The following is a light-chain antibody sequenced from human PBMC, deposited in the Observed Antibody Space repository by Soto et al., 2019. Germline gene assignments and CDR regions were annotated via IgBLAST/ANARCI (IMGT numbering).Light chain of an antibody. J-gene: IGLJ1*01. V-gene: IGLV2-8*01. CDR2: EVS. Sequence: QSALTQPPSASGSPGQSVTISCTGTSSDVGGYNYVSWYQQHPGKAPKLMIYEVSKRPSGVPDRFSGSKSGNTASLTVSGLQAEDEADYYCISYAGSNLLYVFGTGTMVTVL. CDR3: ISYAGSNLLYV. CDR1: SSDVGGYNY.